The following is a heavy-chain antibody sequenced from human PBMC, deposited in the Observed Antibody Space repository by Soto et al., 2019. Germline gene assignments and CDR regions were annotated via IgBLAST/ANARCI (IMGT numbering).Heavy chain of an antibody. CDR2: SSSSRSYI. D-gene: IGHD2-21*01. J-gene: IGHJ3*02. V-gene: IGHV3-21*01. CDR3: VRGAYCGGDCYWEDAFDI. Sequence: EVQLVESGGGLVKPGGSLRLSCAASGFIFTSYSMNWVRQAPGKGLEWVSSSSSSRSYIYYADSVKGRFTISRDNAKNSRYLQMNSLRAEDTAVYYCVRGAYCGGDCYWEDAFDIWGQGTMVTVSS. CDR1: GFIFTSYS.